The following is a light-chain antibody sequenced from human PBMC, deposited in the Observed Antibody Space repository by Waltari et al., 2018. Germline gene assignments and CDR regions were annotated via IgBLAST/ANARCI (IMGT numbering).Light chain of an antibody. CDR2: AAS. CDR1: QGMSNY. Sequence: DIQMTQSPSVLSASVGDIVTITCRASQGMSNYLAWFQQKPGQVPKRLIYAASSLQSGVPSRFSGSGSGTEFTLTISSLQPEDFATYYCLQHKSYPYTFGQGTKLEIK. J-gene: IGKJ2*01. CDR3: LQHKSYPYT. V-gene: IGKV1-17*03.